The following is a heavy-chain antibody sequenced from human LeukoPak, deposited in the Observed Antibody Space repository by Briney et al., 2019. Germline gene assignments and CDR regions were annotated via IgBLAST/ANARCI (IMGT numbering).Heavy chain of an antibody. J-gene: IGHJ4*02. D-gene: IGHD4-23*01. CDR1: GFTFSSYG. V-gene: IGHV3-30*18. Sequence: PGRSLRLSCAASGFTFSSYGMHWVRQARGKGLEWVAVISYDGSNKYYADSVKGRFTISRDNSKNTLYLQMNSLRAEDTALYYCAKVPVTTGVQGGGQGTLATVSS. CDR3: AKVPVTTGVQG. CDR2: ISYDGSNK.